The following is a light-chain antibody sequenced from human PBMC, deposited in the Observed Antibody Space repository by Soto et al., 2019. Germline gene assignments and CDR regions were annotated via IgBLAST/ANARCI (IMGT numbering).Light chain of an antibody. CDR3: QQSYSTPIT. Sequence: DIQMTQSPSSLSASVGDIVTITCRASQSISSYLNWYQQKPGKAPKIMIYAASSLQSGVPSRFSGSGSGTDCTLTISSLQPEDFATYYCQQSYSTPITLGQGTRLEIK. CDR1: QSISSY. V-gene: IGKV1-39*01. CDR2: AAS. J-gene: IGKJ5*01.